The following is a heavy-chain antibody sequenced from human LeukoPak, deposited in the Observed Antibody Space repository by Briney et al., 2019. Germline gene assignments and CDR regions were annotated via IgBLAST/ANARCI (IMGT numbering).Heavy chain of an antibody. D-gene: IGHD3-9*01. V-gene: IGHV3-30-3*01. CDR1: GFTFSSYA. CDR2: ISYDGSNK. Sequence: GGSLRLSCAASGFTFSSYAMHWVRQAPGKGLEWVAVISYDGSNKYYADSVKGRFTISRDNAKNTLYLQMNSLRAEDTAVYYCARAGRYFDWLLPFDYWGQGALVTVSS. CDR3: ARAGRYFDWLLPFDY. J-gene: IGHJ4*02.